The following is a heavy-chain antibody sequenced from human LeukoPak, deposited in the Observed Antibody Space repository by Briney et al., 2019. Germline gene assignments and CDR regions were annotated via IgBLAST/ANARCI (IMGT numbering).Heavy chain of an antibody. J-gene: IGHJ4*02. V-gene: IGHV3-23*05. CDR3: AKVGSGTYVRYYFDY. CDR1: GFTFSSYA. D-gene: IGHD1-26*01. CDR2: INNNGGST. Sequence: GGSLRLSCAAPGFTFSSYAMSWVRQAPGKGLEWVSYINNNGGSTSYADSVKGRFTISRDNSKNTLYLQINSLRAEDTAVYYCAKVGSGTYVRYYFDYWGQGTLVTVSS.